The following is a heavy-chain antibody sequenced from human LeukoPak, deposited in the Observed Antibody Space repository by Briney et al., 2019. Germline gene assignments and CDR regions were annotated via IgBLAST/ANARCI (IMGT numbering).Heavy chain of an antibody. CDR2: IYTSGST. J-gene: IGHJ5*02. V-gene: IGHV4-4*09. CDR3: AGWAGPPLGDNWFDP. D-gene: IGHD3/OR15-3a*01. CDR1: GGSISSYY. Sequence: SETLSLTCTVSGGSISSYYWSWIRQPPGKGLEWIGYIYTSGSTNYNPSLKSRVTISVDTSKNQFSLKLSSVTAADTAVYYCAGWAGPPLGDNWFDPWGQGTLVTVSS.